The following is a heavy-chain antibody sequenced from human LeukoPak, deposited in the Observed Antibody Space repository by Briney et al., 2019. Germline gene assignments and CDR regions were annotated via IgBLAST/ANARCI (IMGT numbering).Heavy chain of an antibody. CDR2: INHSGST. J-gene: IGHJ4*02. Sequence: SETLSLTCAVYGGSFSGYYWSWVRQPPGKGLEWSGEINHSGSTNYNPSLKSRVTISVDTSKNQFSLKVTSVTAADTAVYYCAREGGYSYGDAPLHFDYWGQGTLVTVSS. CDR1: GGSFSGYY. CDR3: AREGGYSYGDAPLHFDY. V-gene: IGHV4-34*01. D-gene: IGHD5-18*01.